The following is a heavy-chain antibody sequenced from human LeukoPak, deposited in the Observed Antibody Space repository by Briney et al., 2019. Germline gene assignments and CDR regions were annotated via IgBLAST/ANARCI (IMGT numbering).Heavy chain of an antibody. CDR1: GYSISSGYY. V-gene: IGHV4-38-2*02. CDR2: IYHSGST. J-gene: IGHJ5*02. Sequence: KPSETLSLTCTVSGYSISSGYYWGWIRPPPGKGLEWIGSIYHSGSTYYNPSLKSRVTISVDTSKNQFSLKLSSVTAADTAVYYCARDLNSIQITMVRGGYNWFDPWGQGTLVTVSS. CDR3: ARDLNSIQITMVRGGYNWFDP. D-gene: IGHD3-10*01.